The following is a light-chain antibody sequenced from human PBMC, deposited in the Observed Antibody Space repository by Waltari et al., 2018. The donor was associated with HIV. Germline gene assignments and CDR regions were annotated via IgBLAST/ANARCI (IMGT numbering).Light chain of an antibody. CDR1: SSNIGSNY. CDR3: AAWDDNLSGWV. CDR2: RNN. Sequence: QSVLTQPPSASGTPGQSVPISCSGSSSNIGSNYVYWYQQPPGTAPKLLIYRNNHRPSGVPDRFSGGKSGTSASLAINGLRSEDEADDYCAAWDDNLSGWVFGGGSKLTIL. V-gene: IGLV1-47*01. J-gene: IGLJ3*02.